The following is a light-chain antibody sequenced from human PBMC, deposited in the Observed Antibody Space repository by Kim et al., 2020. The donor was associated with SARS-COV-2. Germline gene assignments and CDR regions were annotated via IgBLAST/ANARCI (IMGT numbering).Light chain of an antibody. V-gene: IGKV2-28*01. CDR1: QSLLHSNGYNF. J-gene: IGKJ2*01. CDR2: LGS. Sequence: DIVMTQSPLSLPVTPGEPASISCRSSQSLLHSNGYNFLDWYLQKPGQSPQLLIYLGSNRASGVPDRFSGSGSGTDFTLKISRVEADDVGVYYCMQTIETRTFGQGTKLEI. CDR3: MQTIETRT.